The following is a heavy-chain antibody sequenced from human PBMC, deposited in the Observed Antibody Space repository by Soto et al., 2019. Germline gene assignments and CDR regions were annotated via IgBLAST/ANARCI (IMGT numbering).Heavy chain of an antibody. V-gene: IGHV1-8*01. J-gene: IGHJ6*02. CDR2: MNPNSGNT. CDR3: ARSLSSGWYNYYYYGMDV. CDR1: GYTFTSYD. Sequence: ASVKVSCKASGYTFTSYDINWVRQATGQGLEWMGWMNPNSGNTGYAQKFQGRVTMTRNTSISTAYMELSSLGSEDTAVYYCARSLSSGWYNYYYYGMDVWGQGTTVTVSS. D-gene: IGHD6-13*01.